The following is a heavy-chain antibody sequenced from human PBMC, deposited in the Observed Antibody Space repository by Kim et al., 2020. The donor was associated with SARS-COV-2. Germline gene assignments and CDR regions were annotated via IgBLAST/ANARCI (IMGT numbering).Heavy chain of an antibody. J-gene: IGHJ4*02. CDR1: GFTFSSYG. CDR3: AKDIVRVTSQSGGNFDN. D-gene: IGHD1-26*01. V-gene: IGHV3-30*18. Sequence: GGSLRLSCAASGFTFSSYGMHWVRQAPGKGLEWVAVISYDGSNKYYADSVKGRFTISRDNSKNTLYLQMNSLRAEDTAVYYCAKDIVRVTSQSGGNFDNWGQGTLVTVSS. CDR2: ISYDGSNK.